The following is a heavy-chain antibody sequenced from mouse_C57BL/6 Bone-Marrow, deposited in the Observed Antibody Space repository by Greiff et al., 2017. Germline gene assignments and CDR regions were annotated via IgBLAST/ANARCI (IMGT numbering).Heavy chain of an antibody. J-gene: IGHJ2*01. V-gene: IGHV1-81*01. CDR3: AREGRWLYGEFDY. D-gene: IGHD1-1*01. CDR2: IYPRSGNT. Sequence: QVQLQQSGAELARPGASVKLSCKASGYTFTSYGISWVKQRPGQGLEWIGEIYPRSGNTYYNEKFKGKATLTADKSSSTAYMELRSLTSEDSAVYFCAREGRWLYGEFDYWGQGTTLTVSS. CDR1: GYTFTSYG.